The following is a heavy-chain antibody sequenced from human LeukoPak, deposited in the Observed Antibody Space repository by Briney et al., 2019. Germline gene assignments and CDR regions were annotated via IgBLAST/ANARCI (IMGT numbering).Heavy chain of an antibody. CDR2: IYYSGST. CDR3: ARHEAQLEPLFDY. D-gene: IGHD1-1*01. J-gene: IGHJ4*02. CDR1: GGSISSYY. V-gene: IGHV4-59*08. Sequence: SETLSLTCTVSGGSISSYYWSWIRQPPGKGLEWIGYIYYSGSTNYNPSLKSRVTISVDPSKNQFSPKLSSVTAADTAVYYCARHEAQLEPLFDYWGQGTLVTVSS.